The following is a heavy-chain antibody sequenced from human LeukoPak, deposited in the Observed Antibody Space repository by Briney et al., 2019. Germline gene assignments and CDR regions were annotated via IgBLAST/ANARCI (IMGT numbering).Heavy chain of an antibody. CDR3: ARARYDFWSGYPDYYYYGMDV. V-gene: IGHV1-18*01. D-gene: IGHD3-3*01. CDR2: ISAYNGNT. J-gene: IGHJ6*02. Sequence: EASVKVSCKASGYTFTSYGISWVRQAPGQGLEWMGWISAYNGNTNYAQKFQGRVTITADKSTSTAYMELCSLRSEDTAVYYCARARYDFWSGYPDYYYYGMDVWGQGTTVTVSS. CDR1: GYTFTSYG.